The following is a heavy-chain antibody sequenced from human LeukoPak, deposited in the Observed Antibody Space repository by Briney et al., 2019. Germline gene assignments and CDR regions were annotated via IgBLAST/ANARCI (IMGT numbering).Heavy chain of an antibody. D-gene: IGHD4-23*01. CDR1: GFTFSSYE. Sequence: PPGGSLRLSCAASGFTFSSYEMNWVRQAPGKGLEWVSYISSSGSTIYYADSVKGRFTISRDNAKNSLYLQMNSLRAEDTAVYYCAKDGHTVEPYYFDYWGQGTLVTVSS. CDR2: ISSSGSTI. V-gene: IGHV3-48*03. J-gene: IGHJ4*02. CDR3: AKDGHTVEPYYFDY.